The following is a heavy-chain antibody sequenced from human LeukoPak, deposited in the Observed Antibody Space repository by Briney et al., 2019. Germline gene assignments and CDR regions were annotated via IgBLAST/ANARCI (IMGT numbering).Heavy chain of an antibody. J-gene: IGHJ3*02. Sequence: SETLSLTCTVSGYSISLGYYWGWIRQPPGKGLQWIGYIYYNGSTNYKYNPSLKSRVTISVDTSKNQFSLKLSSVTAADTAVYFCARGFTYGGGAFDIWGQGTVVTVSS. CDR1: GYSISLGYY. CDR2: IYYNGST. D-gene: IGHD5-18*01. CDR3: ARGFTYGGGAFDI. V-gene: IGHV4-59*01.